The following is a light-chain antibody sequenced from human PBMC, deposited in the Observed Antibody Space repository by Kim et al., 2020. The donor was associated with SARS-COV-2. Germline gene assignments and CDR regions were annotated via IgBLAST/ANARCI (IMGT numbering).Light chain of an antibody. CDR2: DNT. V-gene: IGLV1-40*01. J-gene: IGLJ3*02. Sequence: GNVSCTGRTATPRAGLGVHGFQQLPATAPKLLIHDNTNRPSGVPDRFTGSKSGTSASLVISGLQTEDEADYYCQSYDTSLRAWVFGGGTQLTVL. CDR1: TATPRAGLG. CDR3: QSYDTSLRAWV.